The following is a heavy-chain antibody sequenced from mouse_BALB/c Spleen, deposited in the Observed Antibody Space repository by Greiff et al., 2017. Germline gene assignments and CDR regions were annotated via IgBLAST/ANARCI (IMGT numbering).Heavy chain of an antibody. CDR1: GYSFTGYN. J-gene: IGHJ2*01. V-gene: IGHV1S135*01. D-gene: IGHD2-4*01. CDR3: ARGGDYGFDY. CDR2: IDPYNGGT. Sequence: EVQLQQSGPELGKPGASVKISCKASGYSFTGYNMYWVKQSHRKSLEWIGYIDPYNGGTSYNQKSKGKATLTVDKSSSTAYMHLNSLTSEDSAIYYCARGGDYGFDYWGQGTTLTVSS.